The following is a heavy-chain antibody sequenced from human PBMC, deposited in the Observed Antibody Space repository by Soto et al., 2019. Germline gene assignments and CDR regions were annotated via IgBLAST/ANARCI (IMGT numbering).Heavy chain of an antibody. CDR1: VFTFSSYW. CDR2: IKQDGSEK. V-gene: IGHV3-7*01. CDR3: AREKDSYYFEY. J-gene: IGHJ4*02. D-gene: IGHD6-6*01. Sequence: PVGSLRLSCASSVFTFSSYWMSCVRQAPGKWLEWVANIKQDGSEKYYVDSVKGRFTISRDNAKNSLYLQMNSLRAEDTAVYYCAREKDSYYFEYWGQGTLVSVSS.